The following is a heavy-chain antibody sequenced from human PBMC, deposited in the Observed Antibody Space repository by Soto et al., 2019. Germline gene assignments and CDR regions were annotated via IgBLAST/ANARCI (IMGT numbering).Heavy chain of an antibody. V-gene: IGHV3-23*01. J-gene: IGHJ4*02. D-gene: IGHD3-22*01. CDR3: AKDGPRSGTPPLTMIVVVTNHGGYDY. CDR2: ISGSGGST. Sequence: GGSLRLSCAASGFTFSSYAMSWFRQAPGKGLEWGSAISGSGGSTYYADSVKGRFTISRDNSKNTLYLQMNSLRAEDTAVYYCAKDGPRSGTPPLTMIVVVTNHGGYDYWGQGTLVTVSS. CDR1: GFTFSSYA.